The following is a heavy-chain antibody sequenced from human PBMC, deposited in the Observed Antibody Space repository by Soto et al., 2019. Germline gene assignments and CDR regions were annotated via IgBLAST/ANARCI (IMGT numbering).Heavy chain of an antibody. V-gene: IGHV3-21*01. D-gene: IGHD2-2*01. Sequence: LRLSCAASGFTFSSYSMNWVRQAPGKGLEWVSSISSSSSYIYYADSVKGRFTISRDNAKNSLYLQMNSLRAEDTAVYYCAREGAMTNAFDIWGQGTMVTVSS. CDR1: GFTFSSYS. CDR3: AREGAMTNAFDI. CDR2: ISSSSSYI. J-gene: IGHJ3*02.